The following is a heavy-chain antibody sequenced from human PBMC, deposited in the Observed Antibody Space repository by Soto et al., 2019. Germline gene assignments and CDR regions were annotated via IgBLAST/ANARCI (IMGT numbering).Heavy chain of an antibody. J-gene: IGHJ6*02. Sequence: GGSLRLSCAASGFTFSSYWMHWVRQAPGKGLVWVSRINSDGSSTSYADSVKGRFTISRDNAKNTLYLQMNSLRAEDTAVYYCARGYMVGDPPLYYGMDVWGQGTTVTVSS. CDR2: INSDGSST. D-gene: IGHD3-10*02. CDR1: GFTFSSYW. CDR3: ARGYMVGDPPLYYGMDV. V-gene: IGHV3-74*01.